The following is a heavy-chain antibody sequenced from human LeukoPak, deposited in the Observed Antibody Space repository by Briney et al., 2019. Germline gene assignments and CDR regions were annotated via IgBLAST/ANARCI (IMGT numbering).Heavy chain of an antibody. CDR2: ISGSGGST. CDR1: GFTFSDYY. J-gene: IGHJ6*03. D-gene: IGHD4-11*01. Sequence: GGSLRLSCAASGFTFSDYYMSWVRQAPGKGLEWVSAISGSGGSTYYADSVKGRFTISRDNSKNTLYLQMNSLRAEDTAVYYCAKSASNYGDYYYYYYMDVWGKGTTVTVSS. V-gene: IGHV3-23*01. CDR3: AKSASNYGDYYYYYYMDV.